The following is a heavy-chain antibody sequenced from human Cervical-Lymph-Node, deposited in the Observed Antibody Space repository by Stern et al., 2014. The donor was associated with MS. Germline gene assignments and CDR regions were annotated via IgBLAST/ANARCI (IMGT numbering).Heavy chain of an antibody. CDR3: ARPPPRRSSSDPNFGLDV. J-gene: IGHJ6*02. CDR1: GYTFSKNW. Sequence: EVQLVQSGAEVKKPRDSLKISCKGSGYTFSKNWIAWVRQMPGKGLEWMGIIYPGDSDTRYSPSFQAQSPMSADKPINPASLQWNSLKASDTAIYYCARPPPRRSSSDPNFGLDVWGQGTTVTVSS. V-gene: IGHV5-51*04. D-gene: IGHD6-6*01. CDR2: IYPGDSDT.